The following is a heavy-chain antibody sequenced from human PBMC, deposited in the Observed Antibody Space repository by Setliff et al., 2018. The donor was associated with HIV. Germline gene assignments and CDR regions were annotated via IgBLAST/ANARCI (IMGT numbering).Heavy chain of an antibody. CDR1: GGSISSSRYY. J-gene: IGHJ4*02. Sequence: SETLSLTCTVSGGSISSSRYYWGWIRQPPGMGLEWIGSIYYSGTTYYNPSLKSRVTISVDTSKNQFSLKLTSVTAADTAMYVCARDGGDPIYSGTYNYWGQGALVTVSS. D-gene: IGHD1-26*01. CDR2: IYYSGTT. V-gene: IGHV4-39*07. CDR3: ARDGGDPIYSGTYNY.